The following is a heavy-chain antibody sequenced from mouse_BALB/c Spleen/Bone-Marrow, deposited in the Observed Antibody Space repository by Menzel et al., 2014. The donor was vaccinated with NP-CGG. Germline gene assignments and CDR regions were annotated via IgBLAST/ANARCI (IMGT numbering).Heavy chain of an antibody. CDR2: INPSNGRT. CDR1: GYTFTSYW. CDR3: ALYYYGSLDY. V-gene: IGHV1S81*02. D-gene: IGHD1-1*01. Sequence: VPLQQSGAALVKPGASVKLSCKASGYTFTSYWMHWVKQRPGQGLEWIGEINPSNGRTNYNEKFKSKATLTVDKSSSTAYMRLSSLTSEDSAVYYCALYYYGSLDYWGQGTTLTVSS. J-gene: IGHJ2*01.